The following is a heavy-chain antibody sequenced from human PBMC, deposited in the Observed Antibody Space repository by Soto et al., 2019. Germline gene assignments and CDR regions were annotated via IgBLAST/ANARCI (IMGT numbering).Heavy chain of an antibody. Sequence: EVPLVESGGDLVQPGGSLRLSCAVFGVTVSRNYMSWVRQAPGKGLEWVSVIYGGGNTDYADSVKGRFTISRDNSKNTVWLQMNSLRAEDTAVYYCARDSTRRETFGYWGQGTLVTVSS. CDR3: ARDSTRRETFGY. V-gene: IGHV3-66*01. J-gene: IGHJ4*02. D-gene: IGHD2-15*01. CDR2: IYGGGNT. CDR1: GVTVSRNY.